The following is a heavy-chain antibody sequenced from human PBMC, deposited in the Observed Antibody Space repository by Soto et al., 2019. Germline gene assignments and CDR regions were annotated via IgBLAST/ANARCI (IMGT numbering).Heavy chain of an antibody. CDR1: RVAFSKFI. CDR3: AREGGSTMVRGVITVYYGMDV. V-gene: IGHV1-69*13. Sequence: ASVKVSCKASRVAFSKFIVTWVRQAPGQGLEWMGGIIPIFGTANYAQKFQGRVTITADESTSTAYMELSSLRSEDTAVYYCAREGGSTMVRGVITVYYGMDVWGQGTTVTVSS. D-gene: IGHD3-10*01. J-gene: IGHJ6*02. CDR2: IIPIFGTA.